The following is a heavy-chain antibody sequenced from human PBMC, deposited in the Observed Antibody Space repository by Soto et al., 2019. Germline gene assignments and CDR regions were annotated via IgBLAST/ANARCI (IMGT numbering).Heavy chain of an antibody. J-gene: IGHJ4*02. CDR3: SSSWTTDY. CDR2: GGT. V-gene: IGHV3-23*01. Sequence: GGTYYADSVKGRFTISRDNSKNTLYLQMNSLRAEDTAVYYCSSSWTTDYWGQGTLVTVSS. D-gene: IGHD6-13*01.